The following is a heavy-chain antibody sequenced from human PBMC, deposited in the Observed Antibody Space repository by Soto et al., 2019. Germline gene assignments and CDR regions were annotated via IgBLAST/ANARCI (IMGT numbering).Heavy chain of an antibody. Sequence: HVQLVQSGAEVKTPGASVKLSCKASGYTFSTYAIHWVRQAPGQTLEWMGWINAANGNTRYSQNFQGRVTITRDTSASAAYMELSSLRSADTAVYYCARDFGTRDYDVLEFWGQGTLVTVSS. CDR3: ARDFGTRDYDVLEF. J-gene: IGHJ4*02. V-gene: IGHV1-3*01. CDR2: INAANGNT. D-gene: IGHD3-16*01. CDR1: GYTFSTYA.